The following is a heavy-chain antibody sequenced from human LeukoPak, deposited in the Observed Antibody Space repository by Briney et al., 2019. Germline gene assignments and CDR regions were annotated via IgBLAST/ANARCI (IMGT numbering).Heavy chain of an antibody. V-gene: IGHV4-4*02. Sequence: PSETLSLTCAVSGGSISSSNWWSWVRQPPGKGLEWIGEIYHSGSTNYNPSLKSRVTISVDKSKNQFSLKLNSVTAADTAVYYCARLMLGYSYGLDYRGQGTLVTVSS. D-gene: IGHD5-18*01. CDR3: ARLMLGYSYGLDY. CDR2: IYHSGST. J-gene: IGHJ4*02. CDR1: GGSISSSNW.